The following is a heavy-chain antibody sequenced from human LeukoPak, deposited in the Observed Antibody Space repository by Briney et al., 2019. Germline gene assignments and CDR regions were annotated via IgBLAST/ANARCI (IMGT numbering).Heavy chain of an antibody. V-gene: IGHV3-7*01. Sequence: GGSLRLSCAASGFTFYDYGMSWVRQAPGKGREGVANINQDGSEKYYVDSVTGRFTISRDNAKNSLYLQMNSLRAEDTAVYYCARDKAVGATLFDYWGQGTLVTVSS. CDR3: ARDKAVGATLFDY. D-gene: IGHD1-26*01. CDR1: GFTFYDYG. J-gene: IGHJ4*02. CDR2: INQDGSEK.